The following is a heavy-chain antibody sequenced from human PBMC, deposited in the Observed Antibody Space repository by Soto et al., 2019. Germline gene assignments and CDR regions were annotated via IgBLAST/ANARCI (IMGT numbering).Heavy chain of an antibody. CDR1: GYTFTGYY. J-gene: IGHJ4*02. Sequence: ASVKVSCKASGYTFTGYYMHWVRQAPGQGLEWMGWINPNSGGTNYAQKFQGRVTMTRDTSISTAYMELSRLRSDDTAVYYCARDNANVDIVATITCVGYFDYWGQGTLVTVSS. D-gene: IGHD5-12*01. V-gene: IGHV1-2*02. CDR3: ARDNANVDIVATITCVGYFDY. CDR2: INPNSGGT.